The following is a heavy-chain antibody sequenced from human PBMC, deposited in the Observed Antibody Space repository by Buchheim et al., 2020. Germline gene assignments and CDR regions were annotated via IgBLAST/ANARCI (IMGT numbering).Heavy chain of an antibody. D-gene: IGHD6-13*01. Sequence: QVQLVESGGGVVQPGRSLRLSCAASGFTFSSYGMHWVRQAPGKGLEWVAAIWDDGSSKYYADSVKGRFTISRDNSKNTLYLQMNSMRAEETAVYYCARGQRHAAAGHYCYYGMDVWGQGTT. J-gene: IGHJ6*02. CDR3: ARGQRHAAAGHYCYYGMDV. CDR2: IWDDGSSK. V-gene: IGHV3-33*01. CDR1: GFTFSSYG.